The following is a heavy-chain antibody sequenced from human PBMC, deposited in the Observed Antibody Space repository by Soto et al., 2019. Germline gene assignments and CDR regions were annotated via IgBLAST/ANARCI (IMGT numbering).Heavy chain of an antibody. CDR1: GFIFSDFS. J-gene: IGHJ4*02. D-gene: IGHD3-22*01. CDR2: IGSSGGYI. V-gene: IGHV3-21*01. CDR3: AKWPRDSSGYYYFDY. Sequence: GGSLRLSCAVSGFIFSDFSMNWVRQAPGKRLEWVASIGSSGGYIFYADSVKGRFTISRDNAKKSLDLQINSLRAEDTAVYYCAKWPRDSSGYYYFDYWGQGTLVTVSS.